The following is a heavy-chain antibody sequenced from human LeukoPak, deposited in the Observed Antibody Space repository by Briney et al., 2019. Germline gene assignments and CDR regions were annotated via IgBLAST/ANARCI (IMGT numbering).Heavy chain of an antibody. CDR1: GFTFSRFG. V-gene: IGHV3-33*01. Sequence: GRSLRLSCAASGFTFSRFGMHWVRQAPGKGLEWEAVIWFDGSSTYYADSVKGRFTISRDNSKNMLYLQMNSLRVEDAGVYFCARDSAPYCGGDCYFDYWGHGTLVTVSS. D-gene: IGHD2-21*02. CDR2: IWFDGSST. J-gene: IGHJ4*01. CDR3: ARDSAPYCGGDCYFDY.